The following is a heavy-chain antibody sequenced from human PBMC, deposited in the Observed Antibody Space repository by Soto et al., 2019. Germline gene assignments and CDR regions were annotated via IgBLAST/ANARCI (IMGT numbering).Heavy chain of an antibody. D-gene: IGHD6-19*01. Sequence: EVQLLESGGGLVQPGGSLRLSCAASGFTYSSYAMSWVRQDPGKGLEWVSSTSGSGGSTYYADSVRGRFTISRDNSKNTLWLQMSSLRAEDTALYYCAKDQRGYSSTARIDHWGQGTLVTVSS. V-gene: IGHV3-23*01. CDR3: AKDQRGYSSTARIDH. CDR2: TSGSGGST. CDR1: GFTYSSYA. J-gene: IGHJ4*02.